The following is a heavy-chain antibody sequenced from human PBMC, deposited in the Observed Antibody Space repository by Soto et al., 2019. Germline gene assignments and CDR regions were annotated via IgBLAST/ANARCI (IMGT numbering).Heavy chain of an antibody. CDR1: GFTFSLFA. CDR3: ANWGKSGSDY. CDR2: ISGSAGTT. D-gene: IGHD3-16*01. J-gene: IGHJ4*02. V-gene: IGHV3-23*01. Sequence: EVQLLESGGGLVQPGGSLRLSCAASGFTFSLFAMSWVRQAPGKGLEWVSGISGSAGTTYYTYSLKGRFTISRDNSKNTLYLQMNSLRAEDTAVYYCANWGKSGSDYWGQGTLVTVSS.